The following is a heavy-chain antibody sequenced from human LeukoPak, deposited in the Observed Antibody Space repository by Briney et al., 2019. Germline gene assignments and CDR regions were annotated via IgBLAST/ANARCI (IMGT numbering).Heavy chain of an antibody. D-gene: IGHD6-25*01. V-gene: IGHV1-2*02. Sequence: GASVKVSCKASGYTFTGYYMHWVRQAPGQGLEWMGWINPNSGGTNYAQKFQGRVTMTRDTSISTAYMEVSRLKSDDTAVYYCARRAVYYYHGMDVWGQGSTVTVSS. CDR3: ARRAVYYYHGMDV. CDR1: GYTFTGYY. J-gene: IGHJ6*02. CDR2: INPNSGGT.